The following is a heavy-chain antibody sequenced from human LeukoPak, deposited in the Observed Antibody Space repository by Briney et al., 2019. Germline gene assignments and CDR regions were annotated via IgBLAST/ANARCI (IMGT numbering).Heavy chain of an antibody. J-gene: IGHJ6*02. V-gene: IGHV3-33*01. CDR1: GFTFSSYG. CDR2: IWFDGSSQ. Sequence: GGSLRLSCAASGFTFSSYGMYWVRQAPGKGLEWVALIWFDGSSQNCADSVKGRFTISRDNSKNTLFLQMNSLRAEDTAVYYCARKGYSGRYSHGMDVWGQGTTVTVSS. D-gene: IGHD1-26*01. CDR3: ARKGYSGRYSHGMDV.